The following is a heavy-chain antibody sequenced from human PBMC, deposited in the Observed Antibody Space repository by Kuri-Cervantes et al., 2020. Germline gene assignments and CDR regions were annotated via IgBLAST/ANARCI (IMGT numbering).Heavy chain of an antibody. Sequence: GGSLRLSCAASGFTFSSYDMHWVRQATGKGLEWVSAIGTAGDTYYPGSVKGRFTISRENAKNSLYLQMNSLRAGDTAVYYCAKGIYYDSSGPDDAFDIWGQGTMVTVSS. CDR3: AKGIYYDSSGPDDAFDI. J-gene: IGHJ3*02. CDR2: IGTAGDT. D-gene: IGHD3-22*01. CDR1: GFTFSSYD. V-gene: IGHV3-13*01.